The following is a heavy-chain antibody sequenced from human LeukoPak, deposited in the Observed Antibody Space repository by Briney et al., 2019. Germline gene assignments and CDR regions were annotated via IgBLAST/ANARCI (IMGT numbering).Heavy chain of an antibody. D-gene: IGHD4-17*01. V-gene: IGHV3-53*01. CDR2: IYSGGST. Sequence: GGSLRLSCAASGFTVSSNYMSWVRQAPGKGLEWVSVIYSGGSTYYADSVKGRFTISRDNSKNTLYLQMKSLRDEDTAVYFCARATTTRTRFDYWGQGTLVTVSS. J-gene: IGHJ4*02. CDR1: GFTVSSNY. CDR3: ARATTTRTRFDY.